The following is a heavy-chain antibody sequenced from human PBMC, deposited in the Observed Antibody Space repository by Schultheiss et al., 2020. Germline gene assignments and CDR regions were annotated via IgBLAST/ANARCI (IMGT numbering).Heavy chain of an antibody. D-gene: IGHD6-19*01. V-gene: IGHV3-30-3*01. CDR3: ARGPSSGWYFDY. J-gene: IGHJ4*02. CDR2: ISYDGSNK. CDR1: GFTFSSYA. Sequence: GESLKISCAASGFTFSSYAMHWVRQAPGKGLEWVAVISYDGSNKYYADSVKGRFTISRDNSKNTLYLQMNSLRAEDTAVYYCARGPSSGWYFDYWGQGTLVNVYS.